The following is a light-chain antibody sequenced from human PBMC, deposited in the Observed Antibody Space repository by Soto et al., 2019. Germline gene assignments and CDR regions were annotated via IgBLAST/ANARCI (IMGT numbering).Light chain of an antibody. CDR1: SGHSNYA. CDR3: QTWGTGIHV. V-gene: IGLV4-69*01. Sequence: QLVLTQSPSISATLGASVKLTCTLSSGHSNYAIAWHQQQPEKGPRYLMKLNSDGSHSKGDGLPDRFSGSSSGAERYLTISSLQSEDEADYYCQTWGTGIHVFGGGTKVTVL. J-gene: IGLJ2*01. CDR2: LNSDGSH.